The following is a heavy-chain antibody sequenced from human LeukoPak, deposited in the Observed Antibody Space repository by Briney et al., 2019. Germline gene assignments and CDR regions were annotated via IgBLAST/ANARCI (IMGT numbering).Heavy chain of an antibody. D-gene: IGHD1-26*01. V-gene: IGHV1-69*04. CDR3: ARGKVGANAYYDY. Sequence: GSSVKLSCKSSVCTFTSYAISYVRQSPGQALEWMGRIIPILGIANYAQKFQGRVTITADRSTSTAYMELSSLRSEDTAVYYCARGKVGANAYYDYWGQGTLVTVSS. J-gene: IGHJ4*02. CDR1: VCTFTSYA. CDR2: IIPILGIA.